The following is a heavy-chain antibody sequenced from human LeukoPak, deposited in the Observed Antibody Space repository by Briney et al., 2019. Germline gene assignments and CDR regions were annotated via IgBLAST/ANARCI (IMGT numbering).Heavy chain of an antibody. D-gene: IGHD2-2*01. Sequence: ASVKVSCKASGYTFTSYYMHWVRQAPGQGLEWMGIINPSGGSTSYAQKFQGRVTMTRDMSTSTVYMELSSLRSGDTAVYYCARDPGRVVLKQYMDVWGKGTTVTVSS. CDR1: GYTFTSYY. V-gene: IGHV1-46*01. J-gene: IGHJ6*03. CDR2: INPSGGST. CDR3: ARDPGRVVLKQYMDV.